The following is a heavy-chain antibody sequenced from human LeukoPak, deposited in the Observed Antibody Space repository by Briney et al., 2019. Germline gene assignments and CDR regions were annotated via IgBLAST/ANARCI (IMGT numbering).Heavy chain of an antibody. V-gene: IGHV1-69*06. J-gene: IGHJ4*02. CDR1: GGTFSSYA. CDR2: IIPIFGTA. D-gene: IGHD3-22*01. CDR3: ARVVGARTQRDYYDSSGRTTDDY. Sequence: LRASVKVSCKASGGTFSSYAISWVRQAPGQGLEWMGGIIPIFGTANYAQKFQGRVTITADKSTSTAYMELSSLRSDDTAVYYCARVVGARTQRDYYDSSGRTTDDYWGQGTLVTVSS.